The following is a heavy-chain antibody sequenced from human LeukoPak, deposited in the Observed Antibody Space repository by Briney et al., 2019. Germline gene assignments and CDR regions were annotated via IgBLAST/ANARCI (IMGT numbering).Heavy chain of an antibody. J-gene: IGHJ4*02. V-gene: IGHV4-31*03. CDR2: IYYSGST. CDR1: GGSISSGGYY. CDR3: ARAGGFFSPFGY. Sequence: SQTLSLTCTVSGGSISSGGYYWSWIRQHPGKGLEWIGYIYYSGSTYYNPSLKSRVTISVDTSKNQYSLKLSSVTAADTAVYYCARAGGFFSPFGYWGQGTLVTVSS. D-gene: IGHD3-3*01.